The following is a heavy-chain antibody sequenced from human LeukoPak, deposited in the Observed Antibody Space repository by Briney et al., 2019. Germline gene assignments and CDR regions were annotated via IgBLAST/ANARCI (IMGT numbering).Heavy chain of an antibody. D-gene: IGHD6-19*01. V-gene: IGHV3-23*01. Sequence: GGSLRLSCAASGFTFDDYGMSWVRQAPGKGLEWVSAISGSGGSTYYADSVKGRFTISRDNSKNTLYLQMNTLRAEDTAVYYCAKATTGWYYIDYWGQGTLVTVSS. CDR1: GFTFDDYG. J-gene: IGHJ4*02. CDR3: AKATTGWYYIDY. CDR2: ISGSGGST.